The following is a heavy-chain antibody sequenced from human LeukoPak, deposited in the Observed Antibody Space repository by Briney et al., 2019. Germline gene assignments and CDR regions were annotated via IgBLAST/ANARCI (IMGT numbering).Heavy chain of an antibody. CDR1: GYTFTGYY. J-gene: IGHJ4*02. V-gene: IGHV1-2*02. D-gene: IGHD1-26*01. CDR3: ARGLQVGATVFFDY. CDR2: INPNSGGT. Sequence: ASVKVSCKASGYTFTGYYMHWVRQAPGQGLEWMGWINPNSGGTNYAQKFQGGVTMTRDTSISTAYMELSRLRSDDTAMYYCARGLQVGATVFFDYWGQGTLVTVSS.